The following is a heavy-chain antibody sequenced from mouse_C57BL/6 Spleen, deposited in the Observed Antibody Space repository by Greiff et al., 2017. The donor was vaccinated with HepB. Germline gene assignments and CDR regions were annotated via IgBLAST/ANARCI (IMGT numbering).Heavy chain of an antibody. CDR2: IDPSDSYT. CDR3: ARKPYYDYGGYFDY. Sequence: VQLQQPGAELVMPGASVKLSCKASGYTFTSYWMHWVKQRPGQGLEWIGEIDPSDSYTNYNQKFKGKSTLTVDKSSSTAYMQLSSLTSEDSAVYYCARKPYYDYGGYFDYWGQGTTLTVSS. V-gene: IGHV1-69*01. D-gene: IGHD2-4*01. CDR1: GYTFTSYW. J-gene: IGHJ2*01.